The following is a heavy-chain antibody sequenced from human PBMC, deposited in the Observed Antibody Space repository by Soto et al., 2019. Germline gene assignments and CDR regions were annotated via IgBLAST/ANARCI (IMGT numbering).Heavy chain of an antibody. V-gene: IGHV1-69*08. Sequence: QVQLVQSAAEVKKPGSSVKVSCKASGGTFSSHSISWVRQAPGQGLEWMGRIIPILGIATYAQKFRGRVTITADKSTSTAYMELSSLRSEDTAVYYCARDQCTVTTAYGVDVWGQGTTVTVSS. D-gene: IGHD4-17*01. CDR1: GGTFSSHS. J-gene: IGHJ6*02. CDR2: IIPILGIA. CDR3: ARDQCTVTTAYGVDV.